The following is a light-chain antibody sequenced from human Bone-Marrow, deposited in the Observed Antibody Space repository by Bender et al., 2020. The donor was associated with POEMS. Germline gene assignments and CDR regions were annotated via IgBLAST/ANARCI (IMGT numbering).Light chain of an antibody. CDR2: DVF. CDR1: SSDVGGSHH. V-gene: IGLV2-11*01. Sequence: QSALTQPRSVSGSPGQSITISCTGTSSDVGGSHHVSWYQQDPGKAPKLMLYDVFKRPSGVPDRFSGSKSGTSASLAITGIQSDDEAIYFCVAWDASLNGWVFGGGTKLTVL. CDR3: VAWDASLNGWV. J-gene: IGLJ3*02.